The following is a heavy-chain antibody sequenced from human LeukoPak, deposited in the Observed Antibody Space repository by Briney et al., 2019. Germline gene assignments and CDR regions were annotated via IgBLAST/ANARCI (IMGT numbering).Heavy chain of an antibody. J-gene: IGHJ4*02. V-gene: IGHV3-48*03. CDR3: ARDETYGDYAAYFDY. Sequence: GGSLRLSCAASGFTFSSYEMNWVRQAPGKGLEWVSYISSSGSTIYYADSVKGRFTISRDNAKNSLYLQMNSLRAEDTAVYYCARDETYGDYAAYFDYWGQGTLVTVSP. CDR2: ISSSGSTI. D-gene: IGHD4-17*01. CDR1: GFTFSSYE.